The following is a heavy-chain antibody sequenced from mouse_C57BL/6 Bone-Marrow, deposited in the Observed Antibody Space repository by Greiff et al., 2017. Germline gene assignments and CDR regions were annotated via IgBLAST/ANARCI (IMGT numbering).Heavy chain of an antibody. CDR2: IAPETGGT. CDR3: TTTVVATPYFDY. CDR1: GYTFTDYE. Sequence: VQLQQSGAELVRPGASVTLSCKASGYTFTDYEMHWVKQTPVHGLEWIGAIAPETGGTAYNQKFKGKAILTADKSSSTAYMESRSLTSEDSAVYYCTTTVVATPYFDYWGQGTTLTVSS. V-gene: IGHV1-15*01. J-gene: IGHJ2*01. D-gene: IGHD1-1*01.